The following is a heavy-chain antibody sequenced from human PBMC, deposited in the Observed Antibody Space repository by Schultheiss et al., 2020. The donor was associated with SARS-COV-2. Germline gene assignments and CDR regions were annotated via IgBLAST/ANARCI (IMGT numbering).Heavy chain of an antibody. J-gene: IGHJ4*02. Sequence: SETLSLTCAVSGGSISSSNWWSWVRQPPGKGLEWIGYIYYSGSTNYNPSLKSRVTISVDTSKNQFSLKLSSVTAADTAVYYCARGLRKQWLDYWGQGTLVTVSS. CDR3: ARGLRKQWLDY. V-gene: IGHV4-4*02. D-gene: IGHD6-19*01. CDR1: GGSISSSNW. CDR2: IYYSGST.